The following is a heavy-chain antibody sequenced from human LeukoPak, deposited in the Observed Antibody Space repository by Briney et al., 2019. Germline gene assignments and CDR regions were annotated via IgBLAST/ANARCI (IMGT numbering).Heavy chain of an antibody. CDR1: GYTFTSYA. J-gene: IGHJ4*02. CDR2: INPNSGGT. Sequence: VASVKVSCKASGYTFTSYAMNWVRQAPGQGLEWMGWINPNSGGTNYAQKFQGRVTMTRDTSISTAYMELRSLRSDDTAVYYCARGSLWFGELLFDYWGQGTLVTVSS. D-gene: IGHD3-10*01. CDR3: ARGSLWFGELLFDY. V-gene: IGHV1-2*02.